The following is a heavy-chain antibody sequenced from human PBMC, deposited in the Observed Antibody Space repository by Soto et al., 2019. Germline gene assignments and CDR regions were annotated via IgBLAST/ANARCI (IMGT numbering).Heavy chain of an antibody. CDR2: ISGSGGRT. D-gene: IGHD1-26*01. J-gene: IGHJ4*02. V-gene: IGHV3-23*01. CDR3: ARRGSGSYYDY. CDR1: VFTFSSYA. Sequence: EVQLLESGGGLVQPGGSLRLSCAASVFTFSSYAMRWVRQAPGKGLEWVSAISGSGGRTYYADSVKGRFTISRDNSKNTLYLQMNSLRAENTAVYYCARRGSGSYYDYWGKGTLVTVSS.